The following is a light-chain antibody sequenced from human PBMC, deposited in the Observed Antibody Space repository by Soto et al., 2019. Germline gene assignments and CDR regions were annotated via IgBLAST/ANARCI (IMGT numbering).Light chain of an antibody. CDR2: DVS. CDR3: TSYTTNGNYV. J-gene: IGLJ1*01. CDR1: SSDVGAYDY. Sequence: QAALTQPASVSASPGQSITISCTGTSSDVGAYDYVSWYQQHPGKAPKLIIYDVSNRPSGVSYRFSASKSGNTASLTISGLQAEDEADYYCTSYTTNGNYVFGTGTKVTVL. V-gene: IGLV2-14*03.